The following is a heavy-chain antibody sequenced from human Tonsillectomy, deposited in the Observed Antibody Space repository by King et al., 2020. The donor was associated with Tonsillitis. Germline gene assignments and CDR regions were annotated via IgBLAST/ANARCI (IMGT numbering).Heavy chain of an antibody. D-gene: IGHD2-21*02. CDR2: IYSGGSST. CDR1: GFTFSSYA. CDR3: AEDWPAYCGGDCYSHGFDY. J-gene: IGHJ4*02. V-gene: IGHV3-23*03. Sequence: VQLVESGGGLVQPGGSLRLSCAASGFTFSSYAMSWVRQAPGKGLEWVSVIYSGGSSTYYADSVKGRFTISRDNSKNTLYLQMNSLRAEDTAVYYCAEDWPAYCGGDCYSHGFDYWGQGTLVTVSS.